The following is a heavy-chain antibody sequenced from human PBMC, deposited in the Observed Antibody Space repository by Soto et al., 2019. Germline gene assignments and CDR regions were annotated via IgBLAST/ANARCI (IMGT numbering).Heavy chain of an antibody. J-gene: IGHJ6*02. D-gene: IGHD3-3*01. V-gene: IGHV3-23*01. CDR1: GCTFSSYA. CDR2: ISGSGGST. Sequence: PGGSLRLSCAASGCTFSSYAMSWVRQAPGKGLEWVSAISGSGGSTYYADSVKGRFTISRDDSKNTLYLQMNSLRAEDTAVYYCAKDTDFGVVIHYYYYGMDVWGQGTTVTVSS. CDR3: AKDTDFGVVIHYYYYGMDV.